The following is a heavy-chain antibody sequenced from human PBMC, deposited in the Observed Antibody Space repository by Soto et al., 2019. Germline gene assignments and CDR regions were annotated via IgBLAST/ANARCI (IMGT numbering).Heavy chain of an antibody. CDR2: IYPGDSDT. D-gene: IGHD4-4*01. J-gene: IGHJ4*02. CDR1: GYSFTSYW. V-gene: IGHV5-51*01. Sequence: GESLKISCKGSGYSFTSYWIGWVRQMPGKGLEWMGIIYPGDSDTRYSPSFQGQVTISADKSISTAYLQWSSLKASDTAMYYCARSRAPSYYYSNYEGFSFDYWGQGTLVTVSS. CDR3: ARSRAPSYYYSNYEGFSFDY.